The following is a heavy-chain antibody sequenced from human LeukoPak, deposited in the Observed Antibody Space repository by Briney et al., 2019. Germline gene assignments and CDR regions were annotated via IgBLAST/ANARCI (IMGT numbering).Heavy chain of an antibody. V-gene: IGHV3-21*01. CDR1: GFTFSSYW. Sequence: GGTLRLSCAASGFTFSSYWMHWVRQAPGKGLVWVSSISSSSTYIYYVDSVKGRFTISRDNAKNSLYLQMNSLRVEDTAVYYCARDRGVYSRTLEDWGQGTLVTVSS. CDR2: ISSSSTYI. CDR3: ARDRGVYSRTLED. J-gene: IGHJ4*02. D-gene: IGHD6-13*01.